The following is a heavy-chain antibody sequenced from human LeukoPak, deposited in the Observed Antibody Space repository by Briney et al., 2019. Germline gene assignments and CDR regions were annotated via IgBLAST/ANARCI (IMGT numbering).Heavy chain of an antibody. V-gene: IGHV3-48*03. CDR3: ARSAAGDVWGSYRYRYYFDY. CDR2: ISSSGSTI. J-gene: IGHJ4*02. Sequence: GGSLRLSCAASGFTFSSYEMNWVRQAPGKGLEWVSYISSSGSTIYYADSVKGRFTISRDNAKNSLYLQMNSLRAEDTAVYYCARSAAGDVWGSYRYRYYFDYWGQGTLVTVSS. D-gene: IGHD3-16*02. CDR1: GFTFSSYE.